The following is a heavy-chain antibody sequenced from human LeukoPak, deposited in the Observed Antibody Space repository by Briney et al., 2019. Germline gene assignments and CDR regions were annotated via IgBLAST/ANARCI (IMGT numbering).Heavy chain of an antibody. CDR2: IYSGGST. V-gene: IGHV3-NL1*01. Sequence: GGSLRLSCAASGFTFSSYGMHWVRQAPGKGLEWVSVIYSGGSTYYADSVKGRFTISRDNSKNTLYLQMNSLRAEDTAVYYCARYCSSTSCPQDAFDIWGQGTMVTVSS. CDR1: GFTFSSYG. J-gene: IGHJ3*02. D-gene: IGHD2-2*01. CDR3: ARYCSSTSCPQDAFDI.